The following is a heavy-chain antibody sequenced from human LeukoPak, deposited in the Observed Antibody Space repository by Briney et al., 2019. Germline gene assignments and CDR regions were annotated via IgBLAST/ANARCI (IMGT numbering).Heavy chain of an antibody. V-gene: IGHV1-18*01. Sequence: ASVKVSCKASGGTFSSYAISWVRQAPGQGLEWMGWISPYNGNTNYAQKLQGRVTMTTDTSTSTAYMELRSLGSDDTAVYYCARDRAVVVAATDYWGQGTLVTVSS. CDR2: ISPYNGNT. J-gene: IGHJ4*02. CDR3: ARDRAVVVAATDY. CDR1: GGTFSSYA. D-gene: IGHD2-15*01.